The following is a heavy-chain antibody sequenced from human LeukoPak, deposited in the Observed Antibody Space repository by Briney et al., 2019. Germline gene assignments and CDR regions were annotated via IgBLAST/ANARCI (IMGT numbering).Heavy chain of an antibody. V-gene: IGHV4-59*08. CDR3: ARYGRTFDY. CDR2: IYYSGST. CDR1: GGSISSYY. D-gene: IGHD4-17*01. Sequence: SETLSLTCTVSGGSISSYYWSRIRQPPGKGLEWIGYIYYSGSTNYNPSLKSRVTISVDTSKNQFSLKLSSVTAADTAVYYCARYGRTFDYWGQGTLVTVSS. J-gene: IGHJ4*02.